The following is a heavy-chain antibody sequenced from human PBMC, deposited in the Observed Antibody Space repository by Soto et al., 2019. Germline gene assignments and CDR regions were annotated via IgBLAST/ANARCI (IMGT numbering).Heavy chain of an antibody. D-gene: IGHD4-17*01. CDR2: TYYRSKWYN. CDR1: GDSVSSNSAA. Sequence: KQSQTLSLTCAISGDSVSSNSAAWNWIRQSPSRGLEWLGRTYYRSKWYNDYAVSVKSRITINPDTSKNQFSLQLNSVTPEDTAVYYCAREAYRDYGGIRSGAFDIWGQGTMVTVSS. J-gene: IGHJ3*02. CDR3: AREAYRDYGGIRSGAFDI. V-gene: IGHV6-1*01.